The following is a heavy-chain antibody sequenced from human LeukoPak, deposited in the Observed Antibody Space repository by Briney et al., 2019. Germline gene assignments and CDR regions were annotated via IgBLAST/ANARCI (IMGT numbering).Heavy chain of an antibody. V-gene: IGHV3-7*01. J-gene: IGHJ1*01. D-gene: IGHD1-20*01. CDR1: GFTFTTYY. CDR3: ARIGSITGYFQH. CDR2: INQDGGEK. Sequence: GGSLRLSCAASGFTFTTYYMSWVRQAPGKGLEWVANINQDGGEKNYVDSVKGRFTISRDNAKNSLYLQMNSLRAEDTAVYYCARIGSITGYFQHWGQGTLVTVSS.